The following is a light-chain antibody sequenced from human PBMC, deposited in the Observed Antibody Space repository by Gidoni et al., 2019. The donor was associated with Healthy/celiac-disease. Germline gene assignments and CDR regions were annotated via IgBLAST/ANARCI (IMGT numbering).Light chain of an antibody. J-gene: IGKJ4*01. CDR2: DAS. CDR3: QQRSNWPPLT. Sequence: EIALTQSSATLLLSPGERATLSCRASQSVSSYLAWYQQKPGQTPMLLIYDASNRATGIPARFSGSGSGTDFTLTISSLEPEDFAVYYCQQRSNWPPLTFGGGTKVEIK. CDR1: QSVSSY. V-gene: IGKV3-11*01.